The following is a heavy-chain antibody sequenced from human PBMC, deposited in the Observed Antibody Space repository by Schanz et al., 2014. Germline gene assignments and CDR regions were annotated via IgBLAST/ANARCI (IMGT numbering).Heavy chain of an antibody. CDR1: GFTFDDYT. J-gene: IGHJ4*01. V-gene: IGHV3-43*01. CDR3: ARDDAWAFDY. Sequence: EVQLVESGGGLVQPGGSLRLSCAASGFTFDDYTMHWVRQAPGKGLEWVSLITWDGGITYYADSVKGRFTISRDEVKHSVYLQMNSLRDDDTAVYYCARDDAWAFDYWGHGTLVTVSS. CDR2: ITWDGGIT. D-gene: IGHD7-27*01.